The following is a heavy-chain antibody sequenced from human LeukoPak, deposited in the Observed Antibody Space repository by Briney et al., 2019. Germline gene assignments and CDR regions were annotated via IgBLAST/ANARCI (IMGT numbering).Heavy chain of an antibody. V-gene: IGHV3-7*01. J-gene: IGHJ4*02. CDR1: AFTFSSHW. CDR3: ARARYLDY. Sequence: PGGSLRLSCAASAFTFSSHWMNWVRQAPGKGLEWVANIKQDGSEKYYVESVKGRFTISRDNAKNSLYLQMNSLRAEDTAVYYCARARYLDYWGQGTLVTVSS. CDR2: IKQDGSEK.